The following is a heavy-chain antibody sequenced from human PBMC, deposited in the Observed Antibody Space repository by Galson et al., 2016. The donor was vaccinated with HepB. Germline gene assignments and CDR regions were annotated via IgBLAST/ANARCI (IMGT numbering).Heavy chain of an antibody. D-gene: IGHD3-10*01. Sequence: SLRLSCAASGFTFEDSGMSWVRQVPGKGLEWVSGLNWNGDVIGYTDSVKGRFTISRDNARNSLYLQMNSLRADDTAVYYCVRDRLGELLSEGDYWGQGTLVTVSS. CDR1: GFTFEDSG. CDR2: LNWNGDVI. J-gene: IGHJ4*02. V-gene: IGHV3-20*04. CDR3: VRDRLGELLSEGDY.